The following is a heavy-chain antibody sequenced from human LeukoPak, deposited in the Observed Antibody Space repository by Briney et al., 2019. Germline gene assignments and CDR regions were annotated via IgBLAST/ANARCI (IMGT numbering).Heavy chain of an antibody. CDR2: ISWNSVVK. V-gene: IGHV3-9*01. J-gene: IGHJ3*02. CDR3: ARDSLIHGAFDI. Sequence: GGSLRLSCAASGSTFDDYAMHWVRQAPGKGLEWVSGISWNSVVKGYADSVKGRFTISRDNAKNSLYLQMNSLRAEDTAVYYCARDSLIHGAFDIWGQGTMVTVSS. CDR1: GSTFDDYA.